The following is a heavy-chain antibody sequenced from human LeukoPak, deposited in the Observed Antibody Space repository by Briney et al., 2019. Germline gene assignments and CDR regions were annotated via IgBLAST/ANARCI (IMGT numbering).Heavy chain of an antibody. J-gene: IGHJ4*01. CDR1: GGSISSGSYY. Sequence: SETLSLTCTVSGGSISSGSYYWSWIRQPAGKGLEWIGRIYTSGSTNYNPSLKSRVTISVDTSKNQFSLKLSSVTAADTAVYYCARGYYYDSSGYYLTGPIDYWXXXTLVTVSS. V-gene: IGHV4-61*02. CDR3: ARGYYYDSSGYYLTGPIDY. D-gene: IGHD3-22*01. CDR2: IYTSGST.